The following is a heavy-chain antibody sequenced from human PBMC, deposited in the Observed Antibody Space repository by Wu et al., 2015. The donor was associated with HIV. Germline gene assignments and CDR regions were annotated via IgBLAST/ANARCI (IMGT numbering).Heavy chain of an antibody. CDR2: INPNSGGT. CDR3: ASLTGTRGILGYYYMDV. J-gene: IGHJ6*03. CDR1: GYTFTGYY. Sequence: QVQLVQSGAEVKKPGASVKVSCKASGYTFTGYYMHWVRQAPGQGLEWMGWINPNSGGTNYAQKFQGRVTMTRDTSISTAYMELSRLRSDDTAVYYCASLTGTRGILGYYYMDVWGKGTTVTVSS. V-gene: IGHV1-2*02. D-gene: IGHD1/OR15-1a*01.